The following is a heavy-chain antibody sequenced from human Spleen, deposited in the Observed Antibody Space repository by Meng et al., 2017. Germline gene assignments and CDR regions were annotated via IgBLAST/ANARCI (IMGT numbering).Heavy chain of an antibody. CDR3: SAVIF. D-gene: IGHD3/OR15-3a*01. CDR2: IKSQADGGTT. J-gene: IGHJ4*02. V-gene: IGHV3-15*01. Sequence: VQLVGSGGGLVKPGGSLGLSCAASGIIFGNAWMTWVRQVPGKGLEWVGRIKSQADGGTTDYAAPVKGRFTISRDDSKKTVFLQMNSLTIEDTAMYYCSAVIFWGQGTLVTVSS. CDR1: GIIFGNAW.